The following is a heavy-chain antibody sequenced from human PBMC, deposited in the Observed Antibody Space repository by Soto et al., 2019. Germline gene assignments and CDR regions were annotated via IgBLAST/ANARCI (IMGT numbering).Heavy chain of an antibody. D-gene: IGHD3-10*01. Sequence: QVQLQESGPGLVKPSQTLSLTCTVSGGSISSGDYYWSWIRQPPGKGLEWIGYIYYSGSTYYNPSLKSRVTISVDTSKNQFSLKLSSVTAADTAVYYCARGLWFGELPNWFDPWGKGTLVTVSS. J-gene: IGHJ5*02. CDR3: ARGLWFGELPNWFDP. CDR1: GGSISSGDYY. CDR2: IYYSGST. V-gene: IGHV4-30-4*01.